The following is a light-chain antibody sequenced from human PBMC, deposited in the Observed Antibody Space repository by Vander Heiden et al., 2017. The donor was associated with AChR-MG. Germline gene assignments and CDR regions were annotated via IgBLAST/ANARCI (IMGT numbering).Light chain of an antibody. V-gene: IGLV1-44*01. CDR1: SSNIGSNT. J-gene: IGLJ2*01. CDR3: AAWEDSLNGVV. Sequence: SVLTQPPSASGTPGPRVTLSCSGSSSNIGSNTGNWQQQLPGTAPKLLIYSNNQRPAGVPDRCSGSKSGTSASLGISGLQSEDEADYDCAAWEDSLNGVVFGGGTKLTGL. CDR2: SNN.